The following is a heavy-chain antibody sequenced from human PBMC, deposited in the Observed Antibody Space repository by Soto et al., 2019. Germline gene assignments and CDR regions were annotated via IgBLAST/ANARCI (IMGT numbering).Heavy chain of an antibody. Sequence: PSETLSLTCAVYGGSFSTYYWSWIRQPPGKGLEWIGYIYYSGSTNYNPSLKSRVTISVDTSKNQFSLKLSSVTAADTAVYYCARERGGGFGELSESPFDPWGPGTLVTVSS. CDR1: GGSFSTYY. J-gene: IGHJ5*02. CDR3: ARERGGGFGELSESPFDP. V-gene: IGHV4-59*01. D-gene: IGHD3-10*01. CDR2: IYYSGST.